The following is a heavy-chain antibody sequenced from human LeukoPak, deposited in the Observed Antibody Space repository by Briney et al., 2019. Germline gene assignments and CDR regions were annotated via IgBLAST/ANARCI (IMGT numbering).Heavy chain of an antibody. V-gene: IGHV4-59*01. J-gene: IGHJ4*01. D-gene: IGHD2-2*01. CDR2: IYYSGNT. CDR1: GGSINSYY. CDR3: ARWYCSSGTCYYLDY. Sequence: PSETLSLTCTVSGGSINSYYWSWTRQPPGRGLEYIGHIYYSGNTDYNPSLKSRVTRSVDTSKNQFSLNLNSLTAADTAVYYCARWYCSSGTCYYLDYWGHGTLVTVSS.